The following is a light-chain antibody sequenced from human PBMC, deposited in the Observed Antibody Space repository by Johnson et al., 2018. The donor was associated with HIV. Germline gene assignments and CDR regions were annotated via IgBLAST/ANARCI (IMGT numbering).Light chain of an antibody. J-gene: IGLJ1*01. CDR3: GTWDGGLSVYV. V-gene: IGLV1-51*02. CDR1: SSNIANNY. CDR2: ETN. Sequence: QSVLTQPPSVSAAPGHQVTISCSGSSSNIANNYVSWYQPFPGTAPKLLIYETNKRPSGIPDRFPASKSGPSATLGITGPQTGDEANDYCGTWDGGLSVYVFGTGTEVTVL.